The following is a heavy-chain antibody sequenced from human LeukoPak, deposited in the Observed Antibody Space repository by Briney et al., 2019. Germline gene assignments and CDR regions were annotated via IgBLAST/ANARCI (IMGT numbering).Heavy chain of an antibody. CDR2: IKQDGSEK. J-gene: IGHJ6*03. CDR3: ARITAGIAPRKGKLYYYYYYKDV. V-gene: IGHV3-7*01. CDR1: GCTFSSYW. D-gene: IGHD1-20*01. Sequence: GGSLRLSCAASGCTFSSYWMSWVRHAPGRGLECVANIKQDGSEKYYVDPMKGGFTISRDNAKHSLNLQMNSLRAEDTAVYYCARITAGIAPRKGKLYYYYYYKDVWGKGTTVTVSS.